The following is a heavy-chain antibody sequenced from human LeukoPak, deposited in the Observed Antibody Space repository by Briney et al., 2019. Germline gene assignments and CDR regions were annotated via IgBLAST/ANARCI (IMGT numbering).Heavy chain of an antibody. CDR2: IYPCPGKP. CDR3: ASYASGYNWLKV. J-gene: IGHJ4*02. CDR1: GQTLTEQY. Sequence: VNVSSMSSGQTLTEQYVHWVRQAPALGREWLGCIYPCPGKPNYAQKFQGRVTISRDTSINTAYMELIRLKSDDTAVYYCASYASGYNWLKVWGEGTLVTVSS. D-gene: IGHD1-1*01. V-gene: IGHV1-2*02.